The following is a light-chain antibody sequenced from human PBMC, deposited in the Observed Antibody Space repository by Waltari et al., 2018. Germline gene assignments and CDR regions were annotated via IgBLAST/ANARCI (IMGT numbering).Light chain of an antibody. CDR1: HSLVHRDGNTH. V-gene: IGKV2-30*02. Sequence: DVVMTQSPLYLPVTLGQAASLSCKSIHSLVHRDGNTHLTWFQQRPGQSQRRLIYRVFNRDSGVPDRFSGSGSGTDFTLKISRVEAEDVGVYYCMQGTHWPYTFGQGTKLDIK. CDR2: RVF. CDR3: MQGTHWPYT. J-gene: IGKJ2*01.